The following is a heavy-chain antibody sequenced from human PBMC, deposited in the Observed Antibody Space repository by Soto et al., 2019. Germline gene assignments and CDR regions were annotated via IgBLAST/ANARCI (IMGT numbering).Heavy chain of an antibody. V-gene: IGHV5-51*01. CDR1: GYIFTNYW. CDR2: IYPGDSDT. Sequence: GESLKISFQGSGYIFTNYWIVWVRQMPGKGLEWMGIIYPGDSDTRYSPSFQGQVTISADKSISTAYLQWSSLKASDTAMYYCARLANIFAFDNWGHGALVTVSS. CDR3: ARLANIFAFDN. D-gene: IGHD2-21*01. J-gene: IGHJ4*01.